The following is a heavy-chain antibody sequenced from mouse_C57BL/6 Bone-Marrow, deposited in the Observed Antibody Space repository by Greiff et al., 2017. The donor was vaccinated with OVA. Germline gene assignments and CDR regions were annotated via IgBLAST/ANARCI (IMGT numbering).Heavy chain of an antibody. V-gene: IGHV5-4*01. CDR1: GFTFSSYA. D-gene: IGHD1-1*01. CDR2: ISDGGSYT. CDR3: ARDYGSSHPYFDY. J-gene: IGHJ2*01. Sequence: EVKLMESGGGLVKPGGSLKLSCAASGFTFSSYAMSWVRQTPEKRLEWVATISDGGSYTYYPDNVKGRFTISRDNAKNNLYLQMSHLKSEDTAMYYCARDYGSSHPYFDYWGQGTTLTVSS.